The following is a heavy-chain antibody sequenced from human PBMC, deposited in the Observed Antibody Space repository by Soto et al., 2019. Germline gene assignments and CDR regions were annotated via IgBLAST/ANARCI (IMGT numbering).Heavy chain of an antibody. Sequence: GGSLRLSCAASGFTFSSYGMHWVRQAPGKGREWVAVIWYDGSNKYYADSVKGRFTISRDNSKNTLYLQMNSLRAEDTAVYYCARAPRFCSGGSCQHFDYWGQGTLVTVSS. J-gene: IGHJ4*02. CDR3: ARAPRFCSGGSCQHFDY. CDR1: GFTFSSYG. D-gene: IGHD2-15*01. CDR2: IWYDGSNK. V-gene: IGHV3-33*01.